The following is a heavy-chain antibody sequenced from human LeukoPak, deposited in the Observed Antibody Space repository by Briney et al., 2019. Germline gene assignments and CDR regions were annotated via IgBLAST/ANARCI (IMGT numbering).Heavy chain of an antibody. CDR1: GFMFSTND. CDR3: ASTPRGEYCSGGSCYGPYYGMDV. CDR2: ISGSGDGT. J-gene: IGHJ6*02. D-gene: IGHD2-15*01. V-gene: IGHV3-23*01. Sequence: GGSLRLSCAASGFMFSTNDMSWVRQAPGKGLEWVSAISGSGDGTTYDDSVKGRFTISRDNSKNTLYLQMNSLRAEDTAVYYCASTPRGEYCSGGSCYGPYYGMDVWGQGTTVTVSS.